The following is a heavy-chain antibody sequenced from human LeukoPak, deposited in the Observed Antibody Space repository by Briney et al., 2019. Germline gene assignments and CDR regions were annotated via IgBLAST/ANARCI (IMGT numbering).Heavy chain of an antibody. CDR2: INPSGGST. CDR3: ARRPVWPRDAFDI. D-gene: IGHD2-21*01. V-gene: IGHV1-46*01. CDR1: GYTFTSYG. Sequence: ASVKVSCKASGYTFTSYGISRVRQAPGQGLEWMGIINPSGGSTSYAQKFQGRVTMTRDTSTSTVYMELSSLRSEDTAVYYCARRPVWPRDAFDIWGQGTMVTVSS. J-gene: IGHJ3*02.